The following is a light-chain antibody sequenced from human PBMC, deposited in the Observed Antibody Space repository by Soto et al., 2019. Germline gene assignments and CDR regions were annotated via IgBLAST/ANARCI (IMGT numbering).Light chain of an antibody. J-gene: IGKJ5*01. V-gene: IGKV3-11*01. Sequence: EIVLTQSPATLSLSPGERATLSCRASQSVSHYLAWYQQRPGQAPRLLIYDASSRAPGIPAGFSGSGSGTDFTLPISSLEPEDFAVYYCQQCNNWPPITFGQGTRLEIK. CDR3: QQCNNWPPIT. CDR1: QSVSHY. CDR2: DAS.